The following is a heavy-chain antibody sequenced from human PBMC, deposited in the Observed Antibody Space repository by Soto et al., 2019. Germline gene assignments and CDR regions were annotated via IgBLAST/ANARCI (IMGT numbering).Heavy chain of an antibody. CDR2: INHSGST. V-gene: IGHV4-34*01. J-gene: IGHJ4*02. D-gene: IGHD3-10*01. CDR1: GGSFSGYY. CDR3: ARADGSGSYYGDY. Sequence: SETLSLTCAVYGGSFSGYYWSWIRQPPGKGLEWIGEINHSGSTNYNPSLKSRVTISVDTSKNQLSLKLSSVTAADTAVYYCARADGSGSYYGDYWGQGTLVTVSS.